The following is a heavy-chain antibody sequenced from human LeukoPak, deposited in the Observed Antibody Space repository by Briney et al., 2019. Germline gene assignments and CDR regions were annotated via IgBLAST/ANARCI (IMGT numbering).Heavy chain of an antibody. CDR3: ASAFSEAYYYDSSGYYREEGFDY. CDR2: VNPNSGNT. V-gene: IGHV1-8*01. CDR1: GYTFTSYD. J-gene: IGHJ4*02. Sequence: ASVKVSCKASGYTFTSYDINWVRQATGQGLEWMGWVNPNSGNTGYAQKFQGRVTMTRNTSISTAYMELSSLRSEDTAVYYCASAFSEAYYYDSSGYYREEGFDYWGQGTLVTVSS. D-gene: IGHD3-22*01.